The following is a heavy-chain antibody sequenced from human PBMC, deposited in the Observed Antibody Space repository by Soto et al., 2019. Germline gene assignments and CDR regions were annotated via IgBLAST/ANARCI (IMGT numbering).Heavy chain of an antibody. CDR3: ARGIAKGATEANWGPFRTYYFDY. CDR1: GDSVSSNSAA. CDR2: TYYRSKWYN. V-gene: IGHV6-1*01. D-gene: IGHD7-27*01. J-gene: IGHJ4*02. Sequence: SQTLSLTCAISGDSVSSNSAAWNWIRQSPSRGLEWLGRTYYRSKWYNDYAVSVKSRITINPDTSKNQFSLQLNSVTPEDTAVYYCARGIAKGATEANWGPFRTYYFDYWGQGTLVTVSS.